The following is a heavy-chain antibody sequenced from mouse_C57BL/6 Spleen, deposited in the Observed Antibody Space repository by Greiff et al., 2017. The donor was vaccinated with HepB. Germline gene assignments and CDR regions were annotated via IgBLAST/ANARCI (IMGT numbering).Heavy chain of an antibody. CDR2: IWSGGST. CDR3: ATYYDYDGGAWFAY. Sequence: VKLQESGPGLVQPSQSLFITCTVSGFSLTSYGVHWVRQSPGKGLEWLGVIWSGGSTDYNAAFISRLSISKDNSKSQVFFKMNSLQADDTAIYYCATYYDYDGGAWFAYWGQGTLVTVSA. V-gene: IGHV2-2*01. CDR1: GFSLTSYG. J-gene: IGHJ3*01. D-gene: IGHD2-4*01.